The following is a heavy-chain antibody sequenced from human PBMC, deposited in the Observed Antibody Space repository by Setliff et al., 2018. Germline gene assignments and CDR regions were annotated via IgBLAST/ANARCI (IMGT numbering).Heavy chain of an antibody. J-gene: IGHJ6*02. CDR2: ISSTITST. D-gene: IGHD3-9*01. Sequence: PGGSLRLSCAASGFTFSSYSMNWVRQAPGKGLEWVSYISSTITSTYYADSVKGRFTISRDNSKNTLYLQMNSLRAEDTAVYYCAKHGAYNDFLTGYNFYYDMDVWGQGTTVTVS. V-gene: IGHV3-48*01. CDR1: GFTFSSYS. CDR3: AKHGAYNDFLTGYNFYYDMDV.